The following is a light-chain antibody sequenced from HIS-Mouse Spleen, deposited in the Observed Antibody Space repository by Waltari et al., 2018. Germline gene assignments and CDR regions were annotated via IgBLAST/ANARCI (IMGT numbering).Light chain of an antibody. CDR2: GKN. CDR3: NSRDSSGNHVV. J-gene: IGLJ2*01. CDR1: SLRSYY. V-gene: IGLV3-19*01. Sequence: SSELTQDAAVSVALGQTVRITCQGDSLRSYYASWYQQKPGQAPVLVIYGKNNRPSGIPDRFSGSSSRNTASLTITGAQAEDEADYYCNSRDSSGNHVVFGGGTKLTVL.